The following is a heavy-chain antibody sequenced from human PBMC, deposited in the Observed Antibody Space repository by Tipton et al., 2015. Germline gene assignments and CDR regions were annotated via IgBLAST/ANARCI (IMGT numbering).Heavy chain of an antibody. D-gene: IGHD3-22*01. V-gene: IGHV4-39*01. Sequence: TLSLTCTVSGGSIGSSSYYWGWIRQPPGKGLEWIGSIYYSGSTFYSPSLKSRVTISVDTSKNQFSLKLRSVTAADTAVYFCARQATLDYYDSAGYYFRGHAFDMWGQGTMVTVSS. J-gene: IGHJ3*02. CDR3: ARQATLDYYDSAGYYFRGHAFDM. CDR2: IYYSGST. CDR1: GGSIGSSSYY.